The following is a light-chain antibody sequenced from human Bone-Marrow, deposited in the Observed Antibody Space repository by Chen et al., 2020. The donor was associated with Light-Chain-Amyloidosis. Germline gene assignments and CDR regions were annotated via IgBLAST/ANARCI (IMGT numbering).Light chain of an antibody. CDR2: KGS. J-gene: IGKJ1*01. Sequence: DIQMTQSPSTLSASIGDRVTITCRASQSIGNWLAWYQQKPGKAPNLLIYKGSILESGVPSRFSGSGSGTEFTLSISSLQPDDSATYYCQQYNDYSGAFGQGIKVDIK. CDR3: QQYNDYSGA. V-gene: IGKV1-5*03. CDR1: QSIGNW.